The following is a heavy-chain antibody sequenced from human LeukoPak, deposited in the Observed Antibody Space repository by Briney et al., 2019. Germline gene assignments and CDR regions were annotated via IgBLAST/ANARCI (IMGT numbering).Heavy chain of an antibody. CDR3: ASAYSSPYYYYGMDV. D-gene: IGHD6-13*01. V-gene: IGHV3-23*01. J-gene: IGHJ6*02. CDR1: GFALSSHW. CDR2: ISGSGGST. Sequence: GGSLRLSCAASGFALSSHWMTWVRQVPGRGLEWVSAISGSGGSTYYADSVKGRFTISRDNSKNTLYLQMNSLRAEDTAVYYCASAYSSPYYYYGMDVWGQGTTVTVSS.